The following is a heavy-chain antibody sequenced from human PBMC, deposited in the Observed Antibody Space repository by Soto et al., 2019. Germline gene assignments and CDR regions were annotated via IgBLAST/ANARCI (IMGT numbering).Heavy chain of an antibody. V-gene: IGHV4-59*01. CDR2: IYYSGST. J-gene: IGHJ6*02. CDR1: GGSISSYY. CDR3: ASNRDYYYYGMDV. Sequence: SETLSLTCTVSGGSISSYYWSWIRQPPGKGLEWIGYIYYSGSTNYNPSLKSRVTISVDTSKNQFSLKLSSVTAADTAVYYCASNRDYYYYGMDVWGQGTTVTVSS.